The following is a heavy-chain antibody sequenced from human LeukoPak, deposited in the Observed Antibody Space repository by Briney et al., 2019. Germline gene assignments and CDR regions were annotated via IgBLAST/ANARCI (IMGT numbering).Heavy chain of an antibody. V-gene: IGHV4-30-2*01. CDR2: IYHSGST. D-gene: IGHD4-17*01. J-gene: IGHJ4*02. CDR3: ATGGGYGDPPYY. Sequence: PSETLSLTCAVSGGSISSGGYSWSWIRQPPGKGLEWIGCIYHSGSTYYNPSLKSRVTISVDRSKNQFSLKLSSVTAADTAEYYCATGGGYGDPPYYWGQGTLVTVSS. CDR1: GGSISSGGYS.